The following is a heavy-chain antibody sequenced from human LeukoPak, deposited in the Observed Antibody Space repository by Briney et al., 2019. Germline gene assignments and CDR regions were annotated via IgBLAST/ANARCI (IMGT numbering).Heavy chain of an antibody. CDR3: ATSVGAYLMDFDY. D-gene: IGHD1-26*01. Sequence: GASVKVSCKFSGYTLTELSMHWVRQAPGKGLEWMGGFDPEDGETIYAQKFQGRVTMTEDTSTNTAYMEVSSLRSEDTAVYYCATSVGAYLMDFDYWGQGTLVTVSS. J-gene: IGHJ4*02. CDR2: FDPEDGET. V-gene: IGHV1-24*01. CDR1: GYTLTELS.